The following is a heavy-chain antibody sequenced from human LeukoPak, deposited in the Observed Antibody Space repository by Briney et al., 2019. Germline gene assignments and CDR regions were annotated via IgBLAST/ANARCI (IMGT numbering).Heavy chain of an antibody. J-gene: IGHJ4*02. CDR3: ARLLRYSSGWYYLDY. Sequence: SETLSLTCAVYGGSFSGYYWSWIRQPPGKGLEWIGEINHSGSTNYNPSLKSRVTISVDTSKNQFSLKLSSVTAADTAVYYCARLLRYSSGWYYLDYWGQGTLVTVSS. V-gene: IGHV4-34*01. CDR2: INHSGST. D-gene: IGHD6-19*01. CDR1: GGSFSGYY.